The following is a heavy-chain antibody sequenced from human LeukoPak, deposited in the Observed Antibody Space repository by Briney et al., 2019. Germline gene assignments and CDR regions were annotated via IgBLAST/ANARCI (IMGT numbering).Heavy chain of an antibody. CDR1: GGSISSISYY. J-gene: IGHJ4*02. V-gene: IGHV4-39*01. CDR2: IYYGGTT. D-gene: IGHD3-22*01. CDR3: ARRNYYDSSAYYIFDY. Sequence: PSETLSLTCTVSGGSISSISYYWGWIRQPPGEGLEWIGSIYYGGTTYYNPSLKSRVTISVDTSKNQFSLKLTSVTAADTAVYYCARRNYYDSSAYYIFDYWGQGTLVTVSS.